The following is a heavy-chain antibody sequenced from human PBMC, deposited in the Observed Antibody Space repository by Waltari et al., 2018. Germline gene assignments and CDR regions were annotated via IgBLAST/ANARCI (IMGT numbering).Heavy chain of an antibody. D-gene: IGHD3-22*01. V-gene: IGHV3-23*01. CDR1: GFNFISYA. CDR2: ISDSGVIT. Sequence: EVHLLESGGGLAQPGGSLRLSCAASGFNFISYAMSWFRQAPGKGLEWVSGISDSGVITKYADSVKGRFTVSRDNSKNPVFLQLSSLRAEDTASYYCARQLYSIDYLERGNWGQGTLVTVSS. J-gene: IGHJ4*02. CDR3: ARQLYSIDYLERGN.